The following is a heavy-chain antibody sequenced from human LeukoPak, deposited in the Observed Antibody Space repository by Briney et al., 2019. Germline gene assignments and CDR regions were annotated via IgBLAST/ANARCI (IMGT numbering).Heavy chain of an antibody. CDR3: ARSIVREPRLDY. J-gene: IGHJ4*02. CDR2: IYTSGST. V-gene: IGHV4-61*02. CDR1: GGSISSGSYY. Sequence: PSQTLSLTCTVSGGSISSGSYYWSWIRQPAGKGLEWIGRIYTSGSTTYNPSLKSRVTISVDTSKNQFSLKLSSVTAADTAAYYCARSIVREPRLDYWGQGTLVTVSS. D-gene: IGHD3-10*01.